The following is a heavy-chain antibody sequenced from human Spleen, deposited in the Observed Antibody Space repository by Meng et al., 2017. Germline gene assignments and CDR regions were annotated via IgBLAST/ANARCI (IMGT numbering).Heavy chain of an antibody. D-gene: IGHD5-18*01. CDR2: ISNRGTYI. J-gene: IGHJ4*02. CDR3: VRATTMAFDY. Sequence: EGQGVESGGGLVKPGGSLRLSCAASGFTFSTYAMNWVRQAPGQGLEWVSSISNRGTYIYYADSLKGRFTISRDNAKNTLYLQMNSLTAEDTAVYYCVRATTMAFDYWGQGTLVTVSS. CDR1: GFTFSTYA. V-gene: IGHV3-21*01.